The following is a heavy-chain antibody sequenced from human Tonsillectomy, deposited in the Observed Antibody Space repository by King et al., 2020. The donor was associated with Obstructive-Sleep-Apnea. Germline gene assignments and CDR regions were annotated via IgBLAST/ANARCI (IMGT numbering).Heavy chain of an antibody. CDR3: AGYCSSSSCATPQYYYYYYDMDV. D-gene: IGHD2-15*01. J-gene: IGHJ6*02. CDR1: GDSISSSSYY. CDR2: IYYSGSS. V-gene: IGHV4-39*07. Sequence: LQLQESGPGLVKPSETLSLTCTVSGDSISSSSYYWGWIRQPPGKGLEWIGRIYYSGSSYYNPSLKSRVTISVDPSKNQFSLKLSSVTAACTAVYYCAGYCSSSSCATPQYYYYYYDMDVWGQGTTVTVSS.